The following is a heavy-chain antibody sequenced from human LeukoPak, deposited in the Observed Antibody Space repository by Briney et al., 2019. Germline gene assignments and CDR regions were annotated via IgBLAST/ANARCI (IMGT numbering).Heavy chain of an antibody. CDR3: AGAALSYCRGGSCPYFDY. CDR1: GGSISSDY. V-gene: IGHV4-59*01. J-gene: IGHJ4*01. Sequence: SETLTLTCTVSGGSISSDYWSWIRQPPGKGLVWIGDIYYSGSTNYNPSLKSRVTISVDTSKNQFSLKHSSLTAADTAVYYCAGAALSYCRGGSCPYFDYWGQGTLVTVSS. D-gene: IGHD2-15*01. CDR2: IYYSGST.